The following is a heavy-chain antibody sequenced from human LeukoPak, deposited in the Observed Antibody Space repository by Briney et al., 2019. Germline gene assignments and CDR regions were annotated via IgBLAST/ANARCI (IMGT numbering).Heavy chain of an antibody. CDR3: ARGGVGYYYYYYMDV. J-gene: IGHJ6*03. CDR1: GYTFTSYD. D-gene: IGHD2-8*01. Sequence: ASVKVSCKASGYTFTSYDINWVRQATGQGLGWMGWMNPNSGNTGYAQKFQGRVTITRNTSISTAYMELSSLRSEDTAVYYCARGGVGYYYYYYMDVWGKGTTVTVSS. CDR2: MNPNSGNT. V-gene: IGHV1-8*03.